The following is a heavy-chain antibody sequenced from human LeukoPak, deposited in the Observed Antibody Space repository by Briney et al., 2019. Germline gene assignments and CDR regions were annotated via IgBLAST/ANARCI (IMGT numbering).Heavy chain of an antibody. CDR2: IYTSGST. D-gene: IGHD3-10*01. V-gene: IGHV4-61*09. Sequence: PSETLSLTCTVSGGSISSGSYCWYWIRQPAGKGLEWIGHIYTSGSTNYNPSLKSRVTMSVDTSKNQFSLKLSSVTATDTAVYYCTRGRGIWGQGTLVTVSS. CDR3: TRGRGI. J-gene: IGHJ4*02. CDR1: GGSISSGSYC.